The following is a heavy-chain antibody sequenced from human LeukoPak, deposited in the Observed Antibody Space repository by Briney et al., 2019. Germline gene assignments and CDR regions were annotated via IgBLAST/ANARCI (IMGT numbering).Heavy chain of an antibody. D-gene: IGHD3-10*01. J-gene: IGHJ4*02. V-gene: IGHV3-48*03. CDR3: ASYRYYYGSGSYY. CDR1: GFTFSSYE. CDR2: ISSRGSTI. Sequence: GSLRLSCAASGFTFSSYEMNWVRQAPGKGLEWVSYISSRGSTIYYADSVKGRFTISRDNAKNSLYLQMNSLRAEDTAVYYCASYRYYYGSGSYYWGQGTLVTVSS.